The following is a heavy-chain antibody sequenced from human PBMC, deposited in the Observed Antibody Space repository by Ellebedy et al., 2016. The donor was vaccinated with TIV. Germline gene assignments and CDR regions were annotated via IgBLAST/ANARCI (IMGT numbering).Heavy chain of an antibody. CDR1: GFTFSSYG. Sequence: GESLKISXAASGFTFSSYGMHWVRQAPGKGLEWVAVIWYDGSNKYYADSVKGRFTISRDNSKNTLYLQMNSLRVEDTAVYYCARDRPWGYFDLWGRGTLVTVSS. CDR3: ARDRPWGYFDL. D-gene: IGHD7-27*01. V-gene: IGHV3-33*01. CDR2: IWYDGSNK. J-gene: IGHJ2*01.